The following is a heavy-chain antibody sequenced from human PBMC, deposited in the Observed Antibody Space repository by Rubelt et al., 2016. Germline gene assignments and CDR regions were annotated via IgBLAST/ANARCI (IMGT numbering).Heavy chain of an antibody. CDR3: ARHHRRSCGGDCYAFDI. D-gene: IGHD2-21*02. V-gene: IGHV4-59*08. Sequence: QVQLQESGPGLVKPSETLSLTCTVSGGSINSYYWSWIRQPPGKGLEWIAYIYYSGSTKYNPSLMSRLTISVDTSKNQFSLKLSSGTAADTADYYCARHHRRSCGGDCYAFDIWGQGTMVTVAS. CDR2: IYYSGST. J-gene: IGHJ3*02. CDR1: GGSINSYY.